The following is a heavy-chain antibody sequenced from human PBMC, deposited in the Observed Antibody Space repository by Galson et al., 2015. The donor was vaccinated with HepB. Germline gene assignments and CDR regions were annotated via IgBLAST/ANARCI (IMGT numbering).Heavy chain of an antibody. D-gene: IGHD3-10*01. CDR1: GFSLSNARMG. CDR3: AWTPGYYYDSGSYMYFQH. Sequence: PALVKPTQTLTLTCTVSGFSLSNARMGVSWIRQPPGKALEWLAHIFSNDEKSYSTSLKSRLTISKDTSKSQVVLTMTNMDPVDTATYYCAWTPGYYYDSGSYMYFQHWGQGTLVTVSS. CDR2: IFSNDEK. V-gene: IGHV2-26*04. J-gene: IGHJ1*01.